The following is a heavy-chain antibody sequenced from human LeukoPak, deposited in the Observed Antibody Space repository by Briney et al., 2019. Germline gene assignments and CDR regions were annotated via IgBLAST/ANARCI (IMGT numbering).Heavy chain of an antibody. Sequence: GGSLRLSCAASGFTFSSYSMNWVRQAPGKGLEWVSSIGSSSSYIYYADSVKGRFTISRDNAKNSLYLQMNSLRAEDTAVYYCAREEGDCWDYWGQGTLVTVSS. CDR2: IGSSSSYI. J-gene: IGHJ4*02. V-gene: IGHV3-21*01. CDR3: AREEGDCWDY. D-gene: IGHD2-21*02. CDR1: GFTFSSYS.